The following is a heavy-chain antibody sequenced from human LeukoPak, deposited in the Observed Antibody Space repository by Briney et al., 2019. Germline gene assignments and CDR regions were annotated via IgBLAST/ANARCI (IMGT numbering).Heavy chain of an antibody. CDR1: GGSISSYY. J-gene: IGHJ4*02. D-gene: IGHD2-2*01. CDR2: IYYSGST. CDR3: ARALGCSSTSCSPGHFDY. Sequence: SETLSLTCTVSGGSISSYYWSWIRQPPGKGLEWIGYIYYSGSTNYNPSLKSRVTISVDTSKNQFSLKLSSVTAADTAVYYCARALGCSSTSCSPGHFDYWGQGTLVTVSS. V-gene: IGHV4-59*01.